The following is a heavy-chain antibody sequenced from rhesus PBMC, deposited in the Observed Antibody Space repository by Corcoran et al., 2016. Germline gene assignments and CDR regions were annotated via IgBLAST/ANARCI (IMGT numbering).Heavy chain of an antibody. CDR1: GGSISSNY. Sequence: QVQLQESGPGLVKPSETLSLTCAVSGGSISSNYWSWIRQSPGKGLDWIGYIYGGSGSTSDNPSLKSRVTISTDTSKNQFSLKLSSVTAADTAVYYCARTLAAAEVDYWGQGVLVTVSS. CDR3: ARTLAAAEVDY. J-gene: IGHJ4*01. V-gene: IGHV4-147*01. CDR2: IYGGSGST. D-gene: IGHD6-25*01.